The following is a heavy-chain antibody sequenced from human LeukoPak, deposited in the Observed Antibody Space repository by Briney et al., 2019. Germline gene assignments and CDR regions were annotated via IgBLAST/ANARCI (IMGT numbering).Heavy chain of an antibody. V-gene: IGHV3-23*01. CDR2: ITGSVGNT. Sequence: PGGSLRLSCAASGFTFSNYAMSWVRQAPGKGLEWVSAITGSVGNTYYADSVKGRFTISRDNSKNTVFLQMNSLRAEDTAVYYCAKWGDYDVLTGYYVSDYWGQGTLVTVSS. CDR1: GFTFSNYA. D-gene: IGHD3-9*01. CDR3: AKWGDYDVLTGYYVSDY. J-gene: IGHJ4*02.